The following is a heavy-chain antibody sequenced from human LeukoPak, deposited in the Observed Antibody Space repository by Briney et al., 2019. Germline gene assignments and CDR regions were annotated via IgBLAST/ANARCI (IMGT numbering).Heavy chain of an antibody. CDR3: ARDPLDSSGYIGYYFDY. V-gene: IGHV4-59*12. CDR1: GGSISSYY. D-gene: IGHD3-22*01. J-gene: IGHJ4*02. CDR2: VYNSGST. Sequence: ASETLSLTCTVSGGSISSYYWSWIRQPPGKGLEWIGYVYNSGSTNYNPSLKSRVTISVDKSKSQFSLKLSSVTAADTAVYYCARDPLDSSGYIGYYFDYWGQGTLVTVSS.